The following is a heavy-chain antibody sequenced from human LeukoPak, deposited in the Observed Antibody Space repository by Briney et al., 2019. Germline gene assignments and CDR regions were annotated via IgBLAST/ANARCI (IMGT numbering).Heavy chain of an antibody. CDR3: ARDGGLVY. CDR1: GYTFTDYY. J-gene: IGHJ4*02. CDR2: INPNSGGT. Sequence: ASVKVSCRASGYTFTDYYMHWVRQAPGQGFEWMGWINPNSGGTNYAQRFQGRVTMTRDTSITTAYMELSGLRSDDTAVYYCARDGGLVYWGQGALGTVSS. D-gene: IGHD3-3*01. V-gene: IGHV1-2*02.